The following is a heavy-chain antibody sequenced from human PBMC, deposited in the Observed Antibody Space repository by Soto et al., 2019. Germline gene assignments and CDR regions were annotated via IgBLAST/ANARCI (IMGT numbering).Heavy chain of an antibody. CDR1: GFTFSSYS. D-gene: IGHD3-3*02. CDR2: ISSSTGYI. J-gene: IGHJ4*02. Sequence: GGSLRLSCAASGFTFSSYSMNWVRQAPGKGLEWVSSISSSTGYIYYADSVKGRFTISRDNAKNSLYLQMNSLSAEDTAVYYCARDFSDGYFFDCWGQGTLVTVSS. V-gene: IGHV3-21*01. CDR3: ARDFSDGYFFDC.